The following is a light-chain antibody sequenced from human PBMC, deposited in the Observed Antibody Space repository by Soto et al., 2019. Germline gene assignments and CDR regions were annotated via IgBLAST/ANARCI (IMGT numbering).Light chain of an antibody. CDR1: QSVGNY. V-gene: IGKV3-15*01. Sequence: EIVMTQSPATLSVSPGERATLSCRASQSVGNYLAWYHHKPGQAPRLLIFGASTRATGIPARFSGSGSGTEFTLTISSLQSEDFAVYYCQQYYNWPSYTFGQGTKLEIK. J-gene: IGKJ2*01. CDR2: GAS. CDR3: QQYYNWPSYT.